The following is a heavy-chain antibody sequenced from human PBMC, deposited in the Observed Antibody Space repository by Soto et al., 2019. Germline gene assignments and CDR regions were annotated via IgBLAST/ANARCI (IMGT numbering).Heavy chain of an antibody. V-gene: IGHV1-69*01. D-gene: IGHD2-15*01. CDR2: IIPIFGTA. CDR3: ARGLRGCSGGSCYTSRYYYGMDV. Sequence: QVQLVQSGAEVKKPGSSVKVSCKASGGTFSSYAISWVRQAPGQGLEWMGGIIPIFGTANYAQKFQGRVTITADESTSTAYMELSSLRSEDTDVYYCARGLRGCSGGSCYTSRYYYGMDVWGQGTTVTVSS. J-gene: IGHJ6*02. CDR1: GGTFSSYA.